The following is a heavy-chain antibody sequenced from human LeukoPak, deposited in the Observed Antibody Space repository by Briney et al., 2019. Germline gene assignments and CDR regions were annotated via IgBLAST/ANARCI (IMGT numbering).Heavy chain of an antibody. CDR1: GFTFDDYA. CDR3: AKDRSSWYFWYFDL. CDR2: ISWNSGSI. J-gene: IGHJ2*01. Sequence: GGSLRLSCAASGFTFDDYAMHWVRQAPGKGLEWVSGISWNSGSIGYADSVKGRFTISRDNAKNSLYLQMNSLRAEDTALYYCAKDRSSWYFWYFDLWGRGTLVTVSS. D-gene: IGHD6-13*01. V-gene: IGHV3-9*01.